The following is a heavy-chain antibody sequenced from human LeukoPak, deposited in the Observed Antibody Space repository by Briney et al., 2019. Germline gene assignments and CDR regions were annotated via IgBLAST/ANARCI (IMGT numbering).Heavy chain of an antibody. Sequence: GASVKVSCKASGGTFSSYAISLVRQAPGQGLEWMGRIIPILGIANYAQKFQGRVTITADKSTSTAYMELSSLRSEDTAVYYCARELAAAGSDYWGQGTLVTVSS. CDR3: ARELAAAGSDY. CDR1: GGTFSSYA. V-gene: IGHV1-69*04. CDR2: IIPILGIA. J-gene: IGHJ4*02. D-gene: IGHD6-13*01.